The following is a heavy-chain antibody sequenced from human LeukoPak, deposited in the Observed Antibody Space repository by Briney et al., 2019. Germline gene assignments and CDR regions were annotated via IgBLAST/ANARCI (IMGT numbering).Heavy chain of an antibody. J-gene: IGHJ3*02. CDR3: AVLNYGDYRGPDAFDI. CDR1: GFTFSSYA. CDR2: ISYDGSNK. D-gene: IGHD4-17*01. V-gene: IGHV3-30*04. Sequence: GGSLRLSCAASGFTFSSYAMHWVRQAPGKGLEWVAVISYDGSNKYYADSVKGRFTISRDNSKNTLYLQMNSLRAEDTAVYYCAVLNYGDYRGPDAFDIWGQGTMVTVSS.